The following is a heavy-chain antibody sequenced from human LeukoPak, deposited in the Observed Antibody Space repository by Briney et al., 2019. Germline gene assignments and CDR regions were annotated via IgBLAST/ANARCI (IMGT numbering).Heavy chain of an antibody. CDR1: SGSLSTYS. CDR3: ARDTTVASGMQH. Sequence: SETLSLTCSVSSGSLSTYSWSWVRQSPRKRLEWIGYIYYGGTTNYNPSLKSRATISADTAKNQFSLRLRSVTAADAAIYYCARDTTVASGMQHWGQETLVTVSS. CDR2: IYYGGTT. J-gene: IGHJ4*02. D-gene: IGHD5-12*01. V-gene: IGHV4-59*01.